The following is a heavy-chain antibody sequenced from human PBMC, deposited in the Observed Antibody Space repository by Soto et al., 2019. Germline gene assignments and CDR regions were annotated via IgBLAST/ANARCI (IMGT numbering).Heavy chain of an antibody. J-gene: IGHJ4*02. CDR2: IYPGDSDT. CDR1: GYSFTNYW. V-gene: IGHV5-51*01. CDR3: ALQLDVAAAAPFDY. D-gene: IGHD6-13*01. Sequence: GESLKISCKGSGYSFTNYWIGWVRQMPGKGLEWMGIIYPGDSDTRYSPSFQGQVTISADKSISTAYLQWSSLRASDTAVYYCALQLDVAAAAPFDYWGQGTLVTVSS.